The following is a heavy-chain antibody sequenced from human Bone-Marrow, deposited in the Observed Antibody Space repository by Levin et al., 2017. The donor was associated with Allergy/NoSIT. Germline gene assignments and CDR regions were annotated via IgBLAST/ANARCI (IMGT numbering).Heavy chain of an antibody. CDR2: IYYSGST. Sequence: SETLSLTCTVSGGSISSSSYYWGWIRQPPGKGLEWIGSIYYSGSTYYNPSLKSRVTISVDTSKNQFSLKLSSVTAADTAVYYCARVPYGDYSNWFDPWGQGTLVTVSS. J-gene: IGHJ5*02. CDR1: GGSISSSSYY. V-gene: IGHV4-39*07. D-gene: IGHD4-17*01. CDR3: ARVPYGDYSNWFDP.